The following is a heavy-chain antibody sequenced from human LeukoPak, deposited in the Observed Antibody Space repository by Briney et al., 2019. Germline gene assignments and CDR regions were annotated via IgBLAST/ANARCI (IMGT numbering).Heavy chain of an antibody. D-gene: IGHD3-10*01. V-gene: IGHV1-18*01. CDR1: GGTFSSYA. CDR3: ARAADYYGSEKYYYYYYMDV. J-gene: IGHJ6*03. Sequence: GASVKVSCKASGGTFSSYAISWVRQAPGQGLEWMGWINPNSGGTNYAQKFQGRVTMTTDTSTSTAYMELRSLRSDDTAVYYCARAADYYGSEKYYYYYYMDVWGKGTTVTVSS. CDR2: INPNSGGT.